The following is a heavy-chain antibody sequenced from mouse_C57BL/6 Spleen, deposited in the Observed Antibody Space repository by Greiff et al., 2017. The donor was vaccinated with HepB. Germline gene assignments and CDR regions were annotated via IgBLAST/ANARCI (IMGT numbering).Heavy chain of an antibody. J-gene: IGHJ4*01. CDR2: ILPGSGST. Sequence: QVQLQQSGAELMKPGASVKLSCKATGYTFTGYWIEWVKQRPGHGLEWIGEILPGSGSTNYNEKFKGKATFHADTSSNTAYMQSRSRTTEDSAIYYCARIASGYDYYAIDYWGQGTSVTVSS. CDR1: GYTFTGYW. V-gene: IGHV1-9*01. D-gene: IGHD2-2*01. CDR3: ARIASGYDYYAIDY.